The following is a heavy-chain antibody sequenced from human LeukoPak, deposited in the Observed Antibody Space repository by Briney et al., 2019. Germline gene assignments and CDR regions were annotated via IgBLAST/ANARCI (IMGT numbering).Heavy chain of an antibody. Sequence: SQTLSLTCAISGDTVSSNTAAWIWIRQSPSRGLECLGRTYYRSKWYTEYAVSVKSRMTINADTSKNQFSLQLNSVTPGDTAVYYCARDRGASGWLDYWDQGALVTVSS. CDR1: GDTVSSNTAA. CDR3: ARDRGASGWLDY. CDR2: TYYRSKWYT. D-gene: IGHD6-19*01. V-gene: IGHV6-1*01. J-gene: IGHJ4*02.